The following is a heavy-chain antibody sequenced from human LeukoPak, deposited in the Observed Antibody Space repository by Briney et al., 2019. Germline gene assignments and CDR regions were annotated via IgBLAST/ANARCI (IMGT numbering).Heavy chain of an antibody. J-gene: IGHJ5*02. V-gene: IGHV1-18*01. CDR2: ISAYNGNT. D-gene: IGHD3-22*01. CDR3: ARDPLVYDSSGYDNWFDP. CDR1: GYTFTSYG. Sequence: GASVKVSCKSSGYTFTSYGISWVRQAPGQGLEWMGWISAYNGNTNYAQKFQGRVTITADKSTSTAYMELSSLRSEDTAVYYCARDPLVYDSSGYDNWFDPWGQGTLVTISS.